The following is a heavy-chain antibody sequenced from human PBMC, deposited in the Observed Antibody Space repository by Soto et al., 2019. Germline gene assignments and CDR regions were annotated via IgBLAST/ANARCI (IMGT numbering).Heavy chain of an antibody. Sequence: GGSLRLCCAASKSIFTGYGMHWVRQTPGKGLEWVGRIKSKALGGTTDFAAPVRGRFAITRDDSRNMAYMQMNSLNTEDTAVYYCTTVSYSTMIEVRIHYSDHATLVTVSS. CDR1: KSIFTGYG. J-gene: IGHJ4*01. CDR2: IKSKALGGTT. CDR3: TTVSYSTMIEVRIHY. V-gene: IGHV3-15*05. D-gene: IGHD3-22*01.